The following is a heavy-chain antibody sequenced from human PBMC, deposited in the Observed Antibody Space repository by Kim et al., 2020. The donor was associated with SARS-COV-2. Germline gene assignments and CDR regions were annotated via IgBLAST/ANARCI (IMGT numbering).Heavy chain of an antibody. Sequence: ASVKVSCKVSGYTLTELSMHWVRQAPGKGLEWMGGFDPEDGETIYAQKFQGRVTMTEDTSTDTAYMELSSLRSEDTAVYYCATRSAGRWFGPFDPWGQGTLVTVSS. CDR1: GYTLTELS. D-gene: IGHD3-10*01. V-gene: IGHV1-24*01. J-gene: IGHJ5*02. CDR3: ATRSAGRWFGPFDP. CDR2: FDPEDGET.